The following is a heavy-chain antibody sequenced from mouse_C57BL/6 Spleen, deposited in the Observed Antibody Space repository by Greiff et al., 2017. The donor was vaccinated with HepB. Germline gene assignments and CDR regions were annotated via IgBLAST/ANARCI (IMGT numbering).Heavy chain of an antibody. CDR2: IYPGDGDT. J-gene: IGHJ2*01. CDR3: ARRSEEDYFDY. Sequence: QVQLKESGPELVKPGASVKISCKASGYAFSSSWMNWVKQRPGKGLEWIGRIYPGDGDTNYNGKFKGKATLTADKSSSTAYMQLSSLTSEDSAVYFCARRSEEDYFDYWGQGTTLTVSS. CDR1: GYAFSSSW. V-gene: IGHV1-82*01.